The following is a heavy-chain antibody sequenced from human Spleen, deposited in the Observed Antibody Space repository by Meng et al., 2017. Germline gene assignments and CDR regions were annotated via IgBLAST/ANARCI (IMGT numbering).Heavy chain of an antibody. CDR1: GFTFSSYE. CDR3: AKATVTIPDY. J-gene: IGHJ4*02. V-gene: IGHV3-48*03. D-gene: IGHD4-17*01. Sequence: GGSLRLSCAASGFTFSSYEMNWVRQAPGKGLEWVSYISSSGSTIYYADSVKGRFTISRDNTKNSLYLQMNSLRAEDTAVYYCAKATVTIPDYWGQGTLVTVSS. CDR2: ISSSGSTI.